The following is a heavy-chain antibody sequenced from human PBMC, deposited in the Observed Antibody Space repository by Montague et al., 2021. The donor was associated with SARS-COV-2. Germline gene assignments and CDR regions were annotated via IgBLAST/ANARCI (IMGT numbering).Heavy chain of an antibody. CDR2: IYYSGST. V-gene: IGHV4-59*08. Sequence: SETLSLTCTVSGGSISNYHWNWIRQPPGKGLEWIAYIYYSGSTNYNPSLQSQVTISVDTSRNQFSLRLTSVTAADTAVYYCARQLRVRRTWQVGDYNHYGMDVWGQGTTVSVSS. D-gene: IGHD3-10*01. CDR3: ARQLRVRRTWQVGDYNHYGMDV. CDR1: GGSISNYH. J-gene: IGHJ6*02.